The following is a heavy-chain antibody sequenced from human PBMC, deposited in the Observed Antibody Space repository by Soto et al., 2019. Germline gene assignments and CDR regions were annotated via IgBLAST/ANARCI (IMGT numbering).Heavy chain of an antibody. CDR2: IIPFFGTP. D-gene: IGHD3-16*01. CDR1: GFTFTSYA. Sequence: QVQLVQSGAEVKKPGSSVKVSCKASGFTFTSYALSWVRQAPGQGPEWMGGIIPFFGTPNYAQKFQGRVTITADKATITFYMALSGLKSEYTAVYYCASDKGDDYAHFEYWDKGTLVTV. CDR3: ASDKGDDYAHFEY. J-gene: IGHJ4*02. V-gene: IGHV1-69*06.